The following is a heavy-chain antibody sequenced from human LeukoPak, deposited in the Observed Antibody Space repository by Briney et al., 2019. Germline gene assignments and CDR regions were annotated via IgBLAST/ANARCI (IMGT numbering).Heavy chain of an antibody. V-gene: IGHV4-59*12. D-gene: IGHD3-3*01. CDR2: IYYTGST. J-gene: IGHJ4*02. CDR3: PXXXXXXXXXXXYYAPTDYYFDY. Sequence: SETLSLTCTLSGGSLSDYYWSWIRQSPGKGLEWIGYIYYTGSTTYNPSLKSRVTMSADTSKNQFSLKLSSVTAAHTTVYYCPXXXXXXXXXXXYYAPTDYYFDYWGQGTLVTVSS. CDR1: GGSLSDYY.